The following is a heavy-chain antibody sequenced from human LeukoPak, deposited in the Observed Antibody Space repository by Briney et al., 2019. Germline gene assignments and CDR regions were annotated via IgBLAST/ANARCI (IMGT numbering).Heavy chain of an antibody. CDR2: IKQDGCEK. Sequence: GGSLRLSCAASGFTFRGFLMSWVRQTPGKGLEWVANIKQDGCEKYYADSVKGRFTISRDNTKNSLSLQMNSLRAEDTAVYYCARAGSNWNYVYWGQGTLVTVSP. CDR3: ARAGSNWNYVY. CDR1: GFTFRGFL. J-gene: IGHJ4*02. V-gene: IGHV3-7*01. D-gene: IGHD1-7*01.